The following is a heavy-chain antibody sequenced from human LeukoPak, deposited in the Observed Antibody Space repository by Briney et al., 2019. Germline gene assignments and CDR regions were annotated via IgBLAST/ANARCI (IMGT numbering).Heavy chain of an antibody. Sequence: PGGSLRLSCAASGFTFSHYGMHWVRQAPGKGLEWVAIIWYDGSNKYYADSVKGRFAISRDNSKSTVYLQMDSLAAEDTAVYCCAKDFGHSFGFYNFFDPWGQGTLVTVSS. J-gene: IGHJ5*02. D-gene: IGHD5-18*01. CDR1: GFTFSHYG. V-gene: IGHV3-30*02. CDR2: IWYDGSNK. CDR3: AKDFGHSFGFYNFFDP.